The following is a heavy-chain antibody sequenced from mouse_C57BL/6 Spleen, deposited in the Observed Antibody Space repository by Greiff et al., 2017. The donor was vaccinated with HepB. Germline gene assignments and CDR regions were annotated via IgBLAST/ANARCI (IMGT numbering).Heavy chain of an antibody. V-gene: IGHV14-1*01. CDR2: IDPEDGDT. CDR1: GFNIQDYY. J-gene: IGHJ4*01. CDR3: TTSFYYYGSSPYYAMDY. D-gene: IGHD1-1*01. Sequence: VQLKQSGAELVRPGASVKLSCTASGFNIQDYYMHWVKQRPEQGLEWIGRIDPEDGDTEYAPKFQGKATMTADTSSNTAYLQLSSLTSEDTAVYYCTTSFYYYGSSPYYAMDYWGQGTSVTVSS.